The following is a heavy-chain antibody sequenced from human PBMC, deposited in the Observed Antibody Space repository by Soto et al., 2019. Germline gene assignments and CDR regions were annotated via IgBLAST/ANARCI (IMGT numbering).Heavy chain of an antibody. CDR1: GFTFTRSA. Sequence: RASVKVSCKASGFTFTRSAMQWVRQARGQRLEWIGWIVVGSGSTNYAQKFKERVTITRDMSTGTAYMELGSLRSEDTAVYYCAAGDSISWPDYCYYGLYFWGQGTTVTGSS. V-gene: IGHV1-58*02. CDR3: AAGDSISWPDYCYYGLYF. CDR2: IVVGSGST. D-gene: IGHD3-22*01. J-gene: IGHJ6*02.